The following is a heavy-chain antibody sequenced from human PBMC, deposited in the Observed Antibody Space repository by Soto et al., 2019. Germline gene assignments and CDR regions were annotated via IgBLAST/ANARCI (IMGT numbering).Heavy chain of an antibody. D-gene: IGHD4-4*01. CDR1: GFTFSSYA. CDR2: IGRSGTST. CDR3: AKDLSTSTVTTIFDY. V-gene: IGHV3-23*01. Sequence: HPGGSLRLSCAASGFTFSSYAMSWVRQAPGKGLEWVSAIGRSGTSTYYADSVKGRFTISRDNSKNTLYLQMNSLRAEDTAVYYCAKDLSTSTVTTIFDYWGQGTLVTVSS. J-gene: IGHJ4*02.